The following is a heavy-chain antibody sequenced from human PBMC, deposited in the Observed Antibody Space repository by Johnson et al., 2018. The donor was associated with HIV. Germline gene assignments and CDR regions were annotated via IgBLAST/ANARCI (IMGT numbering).Heavy chain of an antibody. CDR2: INWNGGST. V-gene: IGHV3-20*04. D-gene: IGHD6-13*01. J-gene: IGHJ3*02. Sequence: VQLVESGGGVVQPGRSLRLSCAAYGFTFDDYGMSWVRQAPGKGLEWVSGINWNGGSTGYADSVKGRFSISRDNAKNSLYLQMNSLRAEDTAVYYCAGYSSSWYWGIDIWGQGTMVTVSS. CDR3: AGYSSSWYWGIDI. CDR1: GFTFDDYG.